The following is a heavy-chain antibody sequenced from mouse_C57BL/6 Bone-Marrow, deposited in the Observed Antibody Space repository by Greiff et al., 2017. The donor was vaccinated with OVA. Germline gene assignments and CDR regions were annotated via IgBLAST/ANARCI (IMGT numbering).Heavy chain of an antibody. J-gene: IGHJ2*01. CDR3: ATFYYDYDASPDY. D-gene: IGHD2-4*01. CDR1: GYTFTSYW. Sequence: QVQLKQPGAELVKPGASVKVSCKASGYTFTSYWMHWVKQRPGQGLEWIGRIHPSDSDTNYNQKFKGKATLTVDKSSSTAYMQLSSLTSEDSAVYYCATFYYDYDASPDYWGQGTTLTVSS. V-gene: IGHV1-74*01. CDR2: IHPSDSDT.